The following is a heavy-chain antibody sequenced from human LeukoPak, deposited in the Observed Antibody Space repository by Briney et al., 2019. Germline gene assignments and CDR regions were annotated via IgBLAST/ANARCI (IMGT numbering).Heavy chain of an antibody. CDR1: GGSISSYY. Sequence: PSETLSLTCTVSGGSISSYYWSWIRQPPGKGLEWIGYIYYSGSTNYNPSLKSRVTISVDTSKNQFSLKLSSVTAADTAVYYCARAIESYYYDSSGYYSGYYFDYWGQGTLVTVYS. CDR2: IYYSGST. D-gene: IGHD3-22*01. J-gene: IGHJ4*02. V-gene: IGHV4-59*08. CDR3: ARAIESYYYDSSGYYSGYYFDY.